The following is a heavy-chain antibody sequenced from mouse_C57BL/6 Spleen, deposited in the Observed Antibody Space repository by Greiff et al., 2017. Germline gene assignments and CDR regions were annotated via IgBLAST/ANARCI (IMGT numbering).Heavy chain of an antibody. J-gene: IGHJ2*01. CDR2: IDPSDSET. CDR1: GYTFTSYW. V-gene: IGHV1-52*01. Sequence: VQLQQSGAELVRPGSSVKLSCKASGYTFTSYWMHWVKQRPIQGLEWIGNIDPSDSETHYNQKFKDKATLTVDKSSSTAYMQLSSLTSEDSAVYYCARDYSYYFDYWGQGTTLTVSS. CDR3: ARDYSYYFDY. D-gene: IGHD2-12*01.